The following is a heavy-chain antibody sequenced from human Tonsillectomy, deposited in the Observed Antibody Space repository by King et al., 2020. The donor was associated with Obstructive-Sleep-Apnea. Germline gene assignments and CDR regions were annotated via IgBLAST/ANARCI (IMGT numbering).Heavy chain of an antibody. Sequence: QLVQSGAEVKKPGASVKVSCKASGYTFTTYDINWVRQAPGQGLEWMGWMNPNSGNTGYAQQFQGRVTMTRDTSINTAYMELSSLRSEDTAVYYCARVREYYSDSSGFYTWGFWGQGTLVTVSS. CDR1: GYTFTTYD. J-gene: IGHJ4*02. V-gene: IGHV1-8*01. D-gene: IGHD3-22*01. CDR3: ARVREYYSDSSGFYTWGF. CDR2: MNPNSGNT.